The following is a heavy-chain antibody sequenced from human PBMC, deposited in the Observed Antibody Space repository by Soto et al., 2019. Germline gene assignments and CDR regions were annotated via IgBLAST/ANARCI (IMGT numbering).Heavy chain of an antibody. CDR3: AKRRGAGGHFDY. CDR2: VSIGGST. V-gene: IGHV3-23*01. J-gene: IGHJ4*02. D-gene: IGHD2-15*01. CDR1: GFTFSSYA. Sequence: GGSLRLACAASGFTFSSYAMGGVRQGPGKGLEWVAVVSIGGSTHYADSVRGRFTISRDNSKNTLSLQMNSLTAEDTAVYFCAKRRGAGGHFDYWGQGALVTVSS.